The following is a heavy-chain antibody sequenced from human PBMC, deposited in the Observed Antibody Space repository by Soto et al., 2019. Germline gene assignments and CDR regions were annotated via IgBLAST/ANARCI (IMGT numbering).Heavy chain of an antibody. D-gene: IGHD3-10*01. V-gene: IGHV4-30-4*01. CDR2: MYYSGIT. Sequence: QVQLQESGPRLVKSSQTLYLTCTVSGGSINSGDYYWSWIRQSPGKGLEWVGYMYYSGITDYNASLKSRITMSMDTSKNQFSLKLNSVTAADTAVYFGARWSGVGVAGMDVWGQGTTVTVSS. CDR3: ARWSGVGVAGMDV. J-gene: IGHJ6*02. CDR1: GGSINSGDYY.